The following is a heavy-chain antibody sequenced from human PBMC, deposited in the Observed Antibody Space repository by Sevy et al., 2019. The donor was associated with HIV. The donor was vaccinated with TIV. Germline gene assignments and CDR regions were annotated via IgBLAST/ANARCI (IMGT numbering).Heavy chain of an antibody. CDR1: GFTFSSYS. D-gene: IGHD1-26*01. CDR3: ARDSGSYSPYYMDV. V-gene: IGHV3-21*01. Sequence: GGSLRLSCAASGFTFSSYSMNWVRQAPGKGLEWVSSISSSSSYIYYADSLKGRFTISRDNAKNSLYLQMNSQRAEDTAVYYCARDSGSYSPYYMDVWGKGTTVTVSS. CDR2: ISSSSSYI. J-gene: IGHJ6*03.